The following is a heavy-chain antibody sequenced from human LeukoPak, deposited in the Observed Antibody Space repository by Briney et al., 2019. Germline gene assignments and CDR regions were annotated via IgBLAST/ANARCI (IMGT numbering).Heavy chain of an antibody. Sequence: SGTLSLTCAVYGGSFSGYYWSWIRQPPGKGLEWIGEINHSGSTNYNPSLKSRVTISVDTSKNQFSLKLSSVTAADTAVYYCIGGSSPGYYYGMDVWGQGTTVTVSS. CDR1: GGSFSGYY. J-gene: IGHJ6*02. V-gene: IGHV4-34*01. CDR2: INHSGST. D-gene: IGHD6-6*01. CDR3: IGGSSPGYYYGMDV.